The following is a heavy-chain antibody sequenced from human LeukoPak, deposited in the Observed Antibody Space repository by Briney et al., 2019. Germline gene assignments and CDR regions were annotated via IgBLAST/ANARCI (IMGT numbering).Heavy chain of an antibody. CDR2: ISWDGGST. CDR1: GFTFDDYA. J-gene: IGHJ4*02. CDR3: AKGAGEYVWGSYRYWFDY. D-gene: IGHD3-16*02. V-gene: IGHV3-43D*03. Sequence: GGSLGLSCAASGFTFDDYAMHWVRQAPGKGLEWVSLISWDGGSTYYADSVKGRFTISRDNSKNSLYLQMNSLRAEDTALYYCAKGAGEYVWGSYRYWFDYWGQGTLVTVSS.